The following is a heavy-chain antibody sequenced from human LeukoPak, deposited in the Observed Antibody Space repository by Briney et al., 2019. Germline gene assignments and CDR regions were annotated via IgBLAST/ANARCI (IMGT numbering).Heavy chain of an antibody. CDR3: AKIGLGSSSWWYFDY. V-gene: IGHV3-30*02. D-gene: IGHD6-13*01. CDR2: IRFDGINK. J-gene: IGHJ4*02. CDR1: GFTFSTYG. Sequence: GGSLRLSCAASGFTFSTYGIHWVRQAPGKGLEWVALIRFDGINKFYADSVKGRFTVSRDNSKNTVHLQMSSLRAEDTAVYYCAKIGLGSSSWWYFDYWGQGALVTVSS.